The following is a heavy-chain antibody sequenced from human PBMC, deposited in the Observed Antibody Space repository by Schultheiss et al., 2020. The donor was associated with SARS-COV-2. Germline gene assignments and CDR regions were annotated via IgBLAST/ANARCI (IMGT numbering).Heavy chain of an antibody. CDR2: ISWNSGSI. D-gene: IGHD5-24*01. CDR1: GFTFDDYA. Sequence: GGSLRLSCAASGFTFDDYAMHWVRQGPGKGLEWVSGISWNSGSIGYADSVQGRFTISRENAKNSLYLQMNSLRAEDTAVYYCARGAGRERWLQVCAFDIWGQGTMVTVAS. J-gene: IGHJ3*02. V-gene: IGHV3-9*01. CDR3: ARGAGRERWLQVCAFDI.